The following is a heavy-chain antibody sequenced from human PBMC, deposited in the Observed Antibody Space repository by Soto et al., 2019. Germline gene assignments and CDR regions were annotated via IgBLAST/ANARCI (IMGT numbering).Heavy chain of an antibody. D-gene: IGHD3-10*02. V-gene: IGHV2-5*02. CDR2: IYWDDDK. CDR1: GFSLTTSGVA. CDR3: SNRDYRRGFIDY. J-gene: IGHJ4*02. Sequence: SGPTLVNPTQTLTLTCTFSGFSLTTSGVAVGWIRQPPGKALEWLALIYWDDDKRYSPSLKSRLTITKDTSKNQVVLTMTTMDPVDTATYYCSNRDYRRGFIDYWCTRVLVSVSS.